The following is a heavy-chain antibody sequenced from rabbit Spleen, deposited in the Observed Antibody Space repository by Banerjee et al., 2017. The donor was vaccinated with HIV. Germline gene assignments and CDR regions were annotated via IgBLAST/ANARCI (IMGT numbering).Heavy chain of an antibody. CDR2: IYAGASGST. D-gene: IGHD8-1*01. CDR1: GFSFSSSYW. V-gene: IGHV1S40*01. CDR3: ARDTGSSFSSYGMDL. J-gene: IGHJ6*01. Sequence: QSLEESGGDLVKPEGSLTLTCTASGFSFSSSYWMCWVRQAPGKGLEWIACIYAGASGSTYYASWAKGRFTISKTSSTTVTLQMTSLTVADTATYFCARDTGSSFSSYGMDLWGPGTPVTVS.